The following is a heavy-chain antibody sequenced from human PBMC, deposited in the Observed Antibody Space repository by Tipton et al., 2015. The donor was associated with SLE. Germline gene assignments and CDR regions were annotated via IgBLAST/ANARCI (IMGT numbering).Heavy chain of an antibody. CDR3: ARDGRSGTVSYGVLVY. Sequence: TLSLTCTVSGGSISSGGYYWSWIRQHPGKGLEWIGYIYYSGSTHYNPSLKSRVTISVDTSKNQFSLKLSSVTAAGTAVYYCARDGRSGTVSYGVLVYWGQGTLVTVSS. CDR2: IYYSGST. V-gene: IGHV4-31*03. D-gene: IGHD1-26*01. J-gene: IGHJ4*02. CDR1: GGSISSGGYY.